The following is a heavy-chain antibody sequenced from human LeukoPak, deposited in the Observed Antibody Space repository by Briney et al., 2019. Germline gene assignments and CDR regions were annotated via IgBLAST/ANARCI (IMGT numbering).Heavy chain of an antibody. V-gene: IGHV1-18*01. CDR2: ISAYNGNT. CDR1: GYTFTSYG. D-gene: IGHD5-18*01. Sequence: ASVRVSCKASGYTFTSYGISWVRQAPGQGLEWMGWISAYNGNTNYAQKLQGRVTMTTDTSTSTAYMELRSLRSDDTAVYYCARAGYSSPHDAFDIWGQGTMVTVSS. CDR3: ARAGYSSPHDAFDI. J-gene: IGHJ3*02.